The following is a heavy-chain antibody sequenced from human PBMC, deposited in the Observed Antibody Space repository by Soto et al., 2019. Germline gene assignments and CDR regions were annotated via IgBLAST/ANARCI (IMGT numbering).Heavy chain of an antibody. CDR3: ASINDVAGKNYYYYGMDV. CDR1: GGSIGSSSDY. D-gene: IGHD6-19*01. CDR2: IYYSGST. Sequence: SETLSLTCTVSGGSIGSSSDYWGWIRQPPGKGLEWIGSIYYSGSTYYNPSLKSRVTISVDTSKNQFSLKLSSVTAADTAVYYCASINDVAGKNYYYYGMDVWGQGTTVTVSS. J-gene: IGHJ6*02. V-gene: IGHV4-39*01.